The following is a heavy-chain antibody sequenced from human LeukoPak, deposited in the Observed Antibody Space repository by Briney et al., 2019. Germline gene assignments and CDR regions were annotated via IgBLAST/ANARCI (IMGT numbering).Heavy chain of an antibody. CDR2: IYHSGST. CDR1: GGSISSSNW. D-gene: IGHD3-22*01. CDR3: TTAYNYDSSENRGVCYFDY. J-gene: IGHJ4*02. Sequence: KPSGTLSLTCAVSGGSISSSNWWSWVRQPPGKGLEWIGEIYHSGSTNYNPSLKSRVTISVDKSKNQFSLKLSSVTAADTAVYYCTTAYNYDSSENRGVCYFDYWGQGTLVTVSS. V-gene: IGHV4-4*02.